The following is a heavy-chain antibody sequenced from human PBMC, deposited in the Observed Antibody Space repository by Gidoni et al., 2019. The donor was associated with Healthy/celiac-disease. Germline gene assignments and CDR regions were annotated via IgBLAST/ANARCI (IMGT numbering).Heavy chain of an antibody. CDR1: GLTCSSYG. J-gene: IGHJ6*02. CDR3: ARDLYTGYCSGGSCYGDYYYGMDV. V-gene: IGHV3-33*01. Sequence: QVQLGESGGGVVQPGRSLRLSCAASGLTCSSYGMHGVRQAPGKGLEWVAVIWYDGSNKSYADSVKGRFTISRDNSKNTLYLQMNSLRAEDTAVYYCARDLYTGYCSGGSCYGDYYYGMDVWGQGTTVTVSS. D-gene: IGHD2-15*01. CDR2: IWYDGSNK.